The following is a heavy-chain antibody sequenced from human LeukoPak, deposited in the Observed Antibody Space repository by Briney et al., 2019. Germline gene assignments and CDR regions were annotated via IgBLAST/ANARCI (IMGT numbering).Heavy chain of an antibody. V-gene: IGHV1-2*05. CDR3: ARVRYTSDWSWYFDL. Sequence: INPNNGDTHSAQNFQGRVTMTRDTSISTVYMELRRLRSDDSVVYYCARVRYTSDWSWYFDLWGRGTLVTVSS. CDR2: INPNNGDT. J-gene: IGHJ2*01. D-gene: IGHD6-19*01.